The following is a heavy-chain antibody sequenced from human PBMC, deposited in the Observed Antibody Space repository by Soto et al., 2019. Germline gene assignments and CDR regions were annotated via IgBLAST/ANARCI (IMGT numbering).Heavy chain of an antibody. CDR2: ISAYNGNT. D-gene: IGHD6-19*01. V-gene: IGHV1-18*01. CDR1: GYTFTSYG. J-gene: IGHJ5*02. CDR3: AGALVYSSGWYPSGTSPTTYWFDP. Sequence: ASVKVSCKASGYTFTSYGISWVRQAPGQGLEWMGWISAYNGNTNYAQKLQGRVTMTTETSTSTAYMELRSLRSYDTAVYYCAGALVYSSGWYPSGTSPTTYWFDPWGQGTLVTVSS.